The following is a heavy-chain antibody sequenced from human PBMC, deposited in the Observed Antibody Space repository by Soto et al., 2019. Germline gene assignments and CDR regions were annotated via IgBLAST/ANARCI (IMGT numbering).Heavy chain of an antibody. Sequence: SLRLSCAASGFTFSSYGMHWVRQAPGKGLEWVAVIWYDGSNKYYADSVKGRFTISRDNSKNTLYLQMNSLRAEDTAVYYCARDSFKNTWLGALSRHSYYYYGMVVLAPEPTHTVSS. V-gene: IGHV3-33*01. CDR1: GFTFSSYG. CDR3: ARDSFKNTWLGALSRHSYYYYGMVV. D-gene: IGHD3-10*01. CDR2: IWYDGSNK. J-gene: IGHJ6*02.